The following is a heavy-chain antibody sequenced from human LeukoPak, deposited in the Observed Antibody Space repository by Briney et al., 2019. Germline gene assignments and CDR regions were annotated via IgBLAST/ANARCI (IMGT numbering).Heavy chain of an antibody. D-gene: IGHD3-10*01. V-gene: IGHV3-23*01. J-gene: IGHJ4*02. CDR3: SKDRSQTGSFLDY. CDR2: ISGTGSST. Sequence: PGGSLTLSCAASGFTFSSSAMSWVRQAPGKGLEWVSGISGTGSSTYYGGSVKGRFTISRDNSKNTLYLQMNSLRAEDTAVYYYSKDRSQTGSFLDYWGQGTLLTVSS. CDR1: GFTFSSSA.